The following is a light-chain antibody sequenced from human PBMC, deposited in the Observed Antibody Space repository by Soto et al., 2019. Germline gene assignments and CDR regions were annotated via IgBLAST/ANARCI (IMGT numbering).Light chain of an antibody. CDR1: QSVSSSF. V-gene: IGKV3-20*01. J-gene: IGKJ4*01. Sequence: EFVLTQSPGTLSLSPGERATLSCRASQSVSSSFLAWYQQKPGQAPRILIYGASTRATGIPDRFSGSGSGTAFTLTISRLEPDDFAVYYCQQYGSSPPLTFGGGTKVEIK. CDR2: GAS. CDR3: QQYGSSPPLT.